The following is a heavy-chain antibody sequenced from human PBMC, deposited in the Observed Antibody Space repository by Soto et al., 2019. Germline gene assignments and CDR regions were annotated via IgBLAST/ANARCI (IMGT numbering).Heavy chain of an antibody. V-gene: IGHV4-39*01. J-gene: IGHJ5*02. CDR2: IYYSGST. CDR3: ARNSGTYDHSCLDA. D-gene: IGHD6-6*01. Sequence: PSETLSLTCTVSGCSISSSSYYSCLIRQPPGKRLEWIWSIYYSGSTYYNPSLKSRVTISINTSKEKMSLELSSVPAADTAAYYCARNSGTYDHSCLDAWGQGTMVTVSS. CDR1: GCSISSSSYY.